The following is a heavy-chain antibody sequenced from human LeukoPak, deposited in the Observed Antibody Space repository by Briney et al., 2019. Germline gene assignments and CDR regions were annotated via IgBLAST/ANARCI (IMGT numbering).Heavy chain of an antibody. CDR2: IRYDGSNK. CDR3: ARDPNLSCSSTSCYQVDY. D-gene: IGHD2-2*01. Sequence: GGSLRLSCAASGFTFSSYGMHWVRQAPGKGLEWVAFIRYDGSNKYYADSVKGRFTISRDNSKNTLYLQMNSLRAEDTAVYYCARDPNLSCSSTSCYQVDYWGQGTLVTVSS. CDR1: GFTFSSYG. V-gene: IGHV3-30*02. J-gene: IGHJ4*02.